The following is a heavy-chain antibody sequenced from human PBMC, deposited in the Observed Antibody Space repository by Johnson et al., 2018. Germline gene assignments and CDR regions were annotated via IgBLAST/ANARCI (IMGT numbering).Heavy chain of an antibody. CDR3: TTDLVVSDLSV. D-gene: IGHD2-2*01. Sequence: VQLVESGGGVVQPGGSLRLSCAASGFTFSNAWMNWVRQAPGKGLEWVVRIKSKTDGGTTDYAAPVKGRFTISRDDSKNTLDLQMNSLKTEDTAVYYCTTDLVVSDLSVWGKGTTVTVSS. CDR2: IKSKTDGGTT. CDR1: GFTFSNAW. V-gene: IGHV3-15*07. J-gene: IGHJ6*04.